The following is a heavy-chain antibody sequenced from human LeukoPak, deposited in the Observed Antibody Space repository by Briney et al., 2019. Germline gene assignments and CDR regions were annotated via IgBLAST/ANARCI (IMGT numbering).Heavy chain of an antibody. J-gene: IGHJ4*02. V-gene: IGHV3-23*01. CDR2: ISGSGGRT. CDR3: ATPPTVTRNY. Sequence: QAGGSLRLSCAASGFTFSSYAMSWVRQAPGKGLEWVSSISGSGGRTHYAVSVRGRFTISRDNSKNTLYLQMDSLRAEDTAVYYCATPPTVTRNYWGQGTLVTVSS. CDR1: GFTFSSYA. D-gene: IGHD4-17*01.